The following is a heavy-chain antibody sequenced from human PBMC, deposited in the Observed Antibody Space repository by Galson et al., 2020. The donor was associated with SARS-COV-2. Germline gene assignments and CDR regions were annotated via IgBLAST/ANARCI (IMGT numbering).Heavy chain of an antibody. CDR1: GFSLSNPRLG. CDR2: IFPDDRK. D-gene: IGHD7-27*01. CDR3: ARTRPTSWESSVGSFDV. J-gene: IGHJ3*01. V-gene: IGHV2-26*01. Sequence: SGPTLVTPTDTLTLTCTVSGFSLSNPRLGVSWIRQPPGKALEWPAHIFPDDRKSYSTSLRRRLTVSKDASKSQVVLLMANVDPLDTATYYCARTRPTSWESSVGSFDVWGLGTMVTVSS.